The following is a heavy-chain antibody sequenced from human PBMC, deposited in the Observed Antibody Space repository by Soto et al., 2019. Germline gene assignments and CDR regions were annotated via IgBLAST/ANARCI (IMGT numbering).Heavy chain of an antibody. V-gene: IGHV3-23*01. CDR3: AKDREYSYGWDY. CDR2: LTGNGGDT. D-gene: IGHD5-18*01. Sequence: EVQLLESGGGLAQPGGSLRLSCADSGFTFSFYAMTWVRQAPGKGLEWVSSLTGNGGDTYYADSVKGRFTISRDNSENTLYLQMNSLRVDDTAVYYCAKDREYSYGWDYWGQGTLVTVSS. CDR1: GFTFSFYA. J-gene: IGHJ4*02.